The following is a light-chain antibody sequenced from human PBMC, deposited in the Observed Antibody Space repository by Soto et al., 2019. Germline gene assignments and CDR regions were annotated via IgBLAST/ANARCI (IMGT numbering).Light chain of an antibody. V-gene: IGKV3-20*01. CDR1: QTVSSVH. CDR2: GAS. Sequence: EIVLTQSPGTPSLSPGERATLSCRASQTVSSVHLAWYQQKRGQAPRLFIYGASSRAAGIPDRFSGSGSGTDFTLTISRLEPEDFAVYYCQQYDNSLWTFGQGTKVDIK. CDR3: QQYDNSLWT. J-gene: IGKJ1*01.